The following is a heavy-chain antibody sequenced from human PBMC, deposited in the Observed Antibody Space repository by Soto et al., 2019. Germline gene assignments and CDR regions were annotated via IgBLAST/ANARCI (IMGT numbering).Heavy chain of an antibody. V-gene: IGHV5-51*01. CDR2: IYPGDSDT. Sequence: PGESLKISCEVSGFGSTINWIAWVRQMPGKGLEWVGAIYPGDSDTRYSPSFRGQVTISVDKSINTAYLQWSSLKASDTAMYFCAREPPGGAAGGSAFDSWGQGTQVTVSS. D-gene: IGHD3-10*01. CDR1: GFGSTINW. CDR3: AREPPGGAAGGSAFDS. J-gene: IGHJ4*02.